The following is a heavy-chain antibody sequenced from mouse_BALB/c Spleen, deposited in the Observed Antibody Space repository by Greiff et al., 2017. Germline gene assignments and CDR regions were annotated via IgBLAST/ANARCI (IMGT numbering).Heavy chain of an antibody. CDR3: ARHYDYDRGMDY. CDR2: ISSGGSYT. D-gene: IGHD2-4*01. J-gene: IGHJ4*01. Sequence: EVQLQESGGDLVKPGGSLKLSCAASGFTFSSYGMSWVRQTPDKRLEWVATISSGGSYTYYPDSVKGRFTISRDNAKNTLYLQMSSLKSEDTAMYYCARHYDYDRGMDYWGQGTSVTVSS. CDR1: GFTFSSYG. V-gene: IGHV5-6*01.